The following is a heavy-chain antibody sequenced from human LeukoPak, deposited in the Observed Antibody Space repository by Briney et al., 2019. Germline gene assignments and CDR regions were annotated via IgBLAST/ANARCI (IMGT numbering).Heavy chain of an antibody. D-gene: IGHD3/OR15-3a*01. CDR1: GFTFSSYS. Sequence: GGSLRLSCAASGFTFSSYSMNWARQAPGKGLEWVSSISSSSSYIYYADSMQGRFTISRDNAKNSLYLQMNSLRAEDTAVYYCARALSWTTESYYYMDVWGKGTTVTVSS. V-gene: IGHV3-21*04. CDR3: ARALSWTTESYYYMDV. CDR2: ISSSSSYI. J-gene: IGHJ6*03.